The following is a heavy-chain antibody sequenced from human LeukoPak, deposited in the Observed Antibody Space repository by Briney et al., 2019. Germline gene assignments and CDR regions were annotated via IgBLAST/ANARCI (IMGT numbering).Heavy chain of an antibody. V-gene: IGHV4-59*01. CDR3: ARGSSSTWRIGYYFDF. CDR1: GGSISSYY. J-gene: IGHJ4*02. Sequence: SETLSLTCTVSGGSISSYYWNWIRQAPGKGLEWIGFIYSSGSTNYNPSLKSRVTMSVDTSKNQFSLKLRSVTDADTAVYHCARGSSSTWRIGYYFDFWGQGTLVTVSS. CDR2: IYSSGST. D-gene: IGHD6-13*01.